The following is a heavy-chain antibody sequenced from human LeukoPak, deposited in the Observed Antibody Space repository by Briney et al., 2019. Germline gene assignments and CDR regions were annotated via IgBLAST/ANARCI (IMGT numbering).Heavy chain of an antibody. CDR3: ASLTVVFDDY. CDR2: ISDDGTYK. D-gene: IGHD4-23*01. J-gene: IGHJ4*02. CDR1: GFTFSDYA. Sequence: GGSLRLSCAASGFTFSDYAIHWVRQAPGKGLECVAVISDDGTYKDYADSVKGRFTISRDNSKNTLYPQMNSLRAEDTAVYYCASLTVVFDDYWGQGTLVTVSS. V-gene: IGHV3-30*14.